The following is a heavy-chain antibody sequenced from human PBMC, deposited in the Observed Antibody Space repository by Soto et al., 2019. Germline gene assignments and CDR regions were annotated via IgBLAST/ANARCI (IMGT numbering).Heavy chain of an antibody. CDR1: GFTFSNAW. D-gene: IGHD3-3*01. J-gene: IGHJ4*02. CDR2: IKSKTDGGTT. Sequence: EVQLVESGGGLVKPGGSLRLSCAASGFTFSNAWMNWVRQAPGKGLEWVGRIKSKTDGGTTDYAATVKGRFTISRDDSKNTLYLQMNSLKTEDTAVYYCTTQYYDFWSGYYSNYWGQGTLVTVSS. V-gene: IGHV3-15*07. CDR3: TTQYYDFWSGYYSNY.